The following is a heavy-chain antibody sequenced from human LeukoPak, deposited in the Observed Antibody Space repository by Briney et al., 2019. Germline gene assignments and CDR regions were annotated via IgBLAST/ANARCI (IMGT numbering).Heavy chain of an antibody. D-gene: IGHD3-22*01. CDR3: ARDGWGSGYYFDAFDI. CDR1: GFTFSSYS. V-gene: IGHV3-21*01. CDR2: ISSSSSYI. Sequence: GGSLRLSRAASGFTFSSYSMNWVRQAPGKGLEWVSSISSSSSYIYYADSVKGRFTISRDNANNSLYLQMNSLRAEDTAVYYCARDGWGSGYYFDAFDIWGQGTMVTVSS. J-gene: IGHJ3*02.